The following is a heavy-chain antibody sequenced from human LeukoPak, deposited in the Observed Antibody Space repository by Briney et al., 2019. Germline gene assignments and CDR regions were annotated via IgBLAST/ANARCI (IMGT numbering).Heavy chain of an antibody. CDR2: VNGDGVTT. J-gene: IGHJ4*02. V-gene: IGHV3-23*01. Sequence: QPGGSLRLSCAASGFTFSSYAMSWVRQAPGKGLEWVSAVNGDGVTTYYADSVKGRFTVSRDNSKNTLYVQVNSLRAEDTAVYYCAKGRDSGSKYFDVWGQGTLVTVSS. CDR3: AKGRDSGSKYFDV. D-gene: IGHD5-12*01. CDR1: GFTFSSYA.